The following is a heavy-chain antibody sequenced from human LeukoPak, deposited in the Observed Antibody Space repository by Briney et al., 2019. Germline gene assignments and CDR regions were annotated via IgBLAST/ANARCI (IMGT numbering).Heavy chain of an antibody. CDR3: ARKQFAYYYGSGSSRGYFDY. D-gene: IGHD3-10*01. CDR2: INHSVST. CDR1: GGSFSGYY. J-gene: IGHJ4*02. Sequence: SETLSLTCAVYGGSFSGYYWSWIRQPPGKGLEWIGEINHSVSTNYNPSLKSRVTISVHTSKNQFSLKLSSVTAADTAVYYCARKQFAYYYGSGSSRGYFDYWGQGTLVTVSS. V-gene: IGHV4-34*01.